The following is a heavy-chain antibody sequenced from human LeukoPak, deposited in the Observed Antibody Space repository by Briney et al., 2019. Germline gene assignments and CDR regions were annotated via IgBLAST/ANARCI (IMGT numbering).Heavy chain of an antibody. V-gene: IGHV3-48*04. CDR3: TREKFARTGTFDY. CDR1: GFTFSSYS. D-gene: IGHD1-1*01. J-gene: IGHJ4*02. Sequence: LSGGSLRLSCAASGFTFSSYSMNWVRQAPGKGLEWVSYISSSSSTIYYADSVKGRFTISRDNAKNSLFLQMNSLRAEDTAMYYCTREKFARTGTFDYWGQGTLVTVSS. CDR2: ISSSSSTI.